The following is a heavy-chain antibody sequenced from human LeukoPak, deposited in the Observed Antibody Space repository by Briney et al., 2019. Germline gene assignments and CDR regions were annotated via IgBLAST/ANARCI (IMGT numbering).Heavy chain of an antibody. J-gene: IGHJ4*02. V-gene: IGHV1-69*01. Sequence: SVRVSCKASGGTFSSYAISWVRQAPGQGLEWMGGIIPIFGTANYAQKFQGRVTITADESTSTAYMELSSLRSEDTAVYYCAQGEVPDYFDYWGQGTLVTVSS. CDR2: IIPIFGTA. CDR3: AQGEVPDYFDY. D-gene: IGHD3-16*01. CDR1: GGTFSSYA.